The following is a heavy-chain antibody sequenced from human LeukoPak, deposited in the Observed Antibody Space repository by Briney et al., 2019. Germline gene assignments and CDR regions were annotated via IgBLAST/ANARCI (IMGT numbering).Heavy chain of an antibody. J-gene: IGHJ4*02. CDR2: INPNSGGT. CDR1: GYTFTGYY. Sequence: ASVKVSCKASGYTFTGYYMHWVRQAPGQGLEWMGWINPNSGGTNYAQKFQGRVTMTRDTSISTAYMELSRLRSDDTAVYYCASPSADPEREEGSYDFWSGYIFDYWGQGTLVTVSS. CDR3: ASPSADPEREEGSYDFWSGYIFDY. D-gene: IGHD3-3*01. V-gene: IGHV1-2*02.